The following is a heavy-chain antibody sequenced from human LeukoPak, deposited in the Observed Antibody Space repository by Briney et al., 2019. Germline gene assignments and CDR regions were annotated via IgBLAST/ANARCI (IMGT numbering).Heavy chain of an antibody. D-gene: IGHD5-12*01. J-gene: IGHJ3*02. CDR1: GGSLSSYY. CDR2: IYHSGST. V-gene: IGHV4-59*12. CDR3: ARSCRILDIVATIRARLGGNGFDI. Sequence: SETLSLTCTVSGGSLSSYYWTWIRQPPGKGLEWIGYIYHSGSTYYNPSLKSRVTIAVETSKNQFSLKLSSVTAADKAVYYCARSCRILDIVATIRARLGGNGFDIWGQGTMVTVSS.